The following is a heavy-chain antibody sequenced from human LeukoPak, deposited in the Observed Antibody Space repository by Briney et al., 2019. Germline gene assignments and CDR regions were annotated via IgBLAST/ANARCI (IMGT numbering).Heavy chain of an antibody. CDR1: GGSVSSGSYY. V-gene: IGHV4-61*01. Sequence: SGTLSLSCTVSGGSVSSGSYYWSWIRQPPGKGLEWIGYIYYSGSTNYNPSLKSRVTISVDTSKNQFSLKLSSVTAADTAVYYCARGGHSSAHLGDDFDYWGQGTLVTVSS. CDR2: IYYSGST. J-gene: IGHJ4*02. CDR3: ARGGHSSAHLGDDFDY. D-gene: IGHD6-19*01.